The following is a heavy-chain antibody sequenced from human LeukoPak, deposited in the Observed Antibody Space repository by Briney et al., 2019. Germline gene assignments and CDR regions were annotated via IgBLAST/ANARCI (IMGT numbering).Heavy chain of an antibody. CDR1: GFTFDDYA. D-gene: IGHD3-16*02. CDR3: ARVEEDDYVWGSYRRGRYYFDY. Sequence: GRSLRLSCAASGFTFDDYAMHWVRQAPGKGLEWVSGISWNSGSIGYADSVKGRFTISRDNAKNSLYLQMNSLRAEDTALYYCARVEEDDYVWGSYRRGRYYFDYWGQGTLVTVSS. V-gene: IGHV3-9*01. CDR2: ISWNSGSI. J-gene: IGHJ4*02.